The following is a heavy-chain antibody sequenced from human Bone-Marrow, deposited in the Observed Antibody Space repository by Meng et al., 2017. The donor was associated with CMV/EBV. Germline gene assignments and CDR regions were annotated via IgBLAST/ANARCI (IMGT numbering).Heavy chain of an antibody. V-gene: IGHV3-48*03. CDR2: ISSSGSTI. J-gene: IGHJ4*02. D-gene: IGHD4-23*01. CDR3: ARMRALRWSTRGYFDY. Sequence: GGSLRLSCAASGFTFSSYEMNWVRQAPGKGLEWVSYISSSGSTIYYADSVKGRCTISRDNAKNSLYLQMNSLRAEDTAVYYCARMRALRWSTRGYFDYWGQGTLVTVSS. CDR1: GFTFSSYE.